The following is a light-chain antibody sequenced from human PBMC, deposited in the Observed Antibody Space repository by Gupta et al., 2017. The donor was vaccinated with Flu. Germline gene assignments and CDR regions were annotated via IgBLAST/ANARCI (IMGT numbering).Light chain of an antibody. CDR1: QLGDKY. V-gene: IGLV3-1*01. CDR2: QDS. CDR3: QAWDSSIYGV. Sequence: SYELTQPPSVSVSPGQTASITCSGDQLGDKYACWYQQKPGQSPVLVIYQDSKRPSGIPERFAASNSGNTATLTISGTQARDEADYYCQAWDSSIYGVFGGGTKLTVL. J-gene: IGLJ2*01.